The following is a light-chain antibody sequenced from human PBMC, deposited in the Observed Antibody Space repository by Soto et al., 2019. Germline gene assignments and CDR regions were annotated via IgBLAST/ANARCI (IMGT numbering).Light chain of an antibody. CDR3: CSYAGSSTFFV. V-gene: IGLV2-23*02. CDR2: EVS. J-gene: IGLJ1*01. CDR1: SSDVGSYNL. Sequence: QSALTQPASVSGSPGQSITISCTGTSSDVGSYNLVSWYQQHPGKAPKLMIYEVSKRPSGVSNRFSGSKSGNTASLTISGLQVEDEAAYYCCSYAGSSTFFVFGTGTKVTV.